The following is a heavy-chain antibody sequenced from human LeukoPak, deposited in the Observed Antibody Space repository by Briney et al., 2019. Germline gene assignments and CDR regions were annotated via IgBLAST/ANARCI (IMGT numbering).Heavy chain of an antibody. V-gene: IGHV1-46*01. D-gene: IGHD2-21*02. Sequence: GASVKVSCKASAYTFTSYYMHWVRQAPGQGLAGMGIINPRDGSTTYAQNFQGRVTMTRDTSTSTLYMELSSLRSEETAVYYCARSRIVVGTAPQGAFDIWGQGTLVTVSS. CDR2: INPRDGST. CDR1: AYTFTSYY. CDR3: ARSRIVVGTAPQGAFDI. J-gene: IGHJ3*02.